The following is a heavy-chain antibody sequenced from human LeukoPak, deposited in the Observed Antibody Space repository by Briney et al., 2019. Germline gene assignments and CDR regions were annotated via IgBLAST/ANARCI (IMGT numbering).Heavy chain of an antibody. V-gene: IGHV1-69*13. J-gene: IGHJ4*02. CDR2: IIPIFGTA. CDR3: AKGGYSYAVNW. CDR1: GGTFSSYA. D-gene: IGHD5-18*01. Sequence: ASVKVSCKASGGTFSSYAISWVRQAPGQGLEWMGGIIPIFGTANYAQKFQGRVTITADESTSTAYMELSSLRSEDTAVYYCAKGGYSYAVNWWGQGTLVTVSS.